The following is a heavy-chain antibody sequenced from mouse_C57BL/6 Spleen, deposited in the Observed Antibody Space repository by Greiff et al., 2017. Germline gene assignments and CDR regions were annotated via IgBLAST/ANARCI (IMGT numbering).Heavy chain of an antibody. D-gene: IGHD1-1*01. V-gene: IGHV1-69*01. J-gene: IGHJ1*03. Sequence: QVQLQQPGAELVMPGASVKLSCKASGYTFTSYWMHWVKQRPGQGLEWIGEIDPSDSYTKYNQKFKGKSTLTVDKSSSTAYMQLSSLTSEDSAVYYCARFITTVVATSYWYFDVWGTGTTVTVSS. CDR1: GYTFTSYW. CDR2: IDPSDSYT. CDR3: ARFITTVVATSYWYFDV.